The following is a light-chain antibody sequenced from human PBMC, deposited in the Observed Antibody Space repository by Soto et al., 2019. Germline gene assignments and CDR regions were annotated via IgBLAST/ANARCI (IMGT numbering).Light chain of an antibody. CDR3: QQYGSSPTT. V-gene: IGKV3-20*01. CDR1: QSVSSSY. Sequence: EIVLTQSPGTLSLPPGERATLSCRASQSVSSSYLALYQQKPGQAPRLLIYGASSRATGIPDRFSGSGSGTDFTLTISRLEPEDFAVYYCQQYGSSPTTFGQGTKVDIK. J-gene: IGKJ1*01. CDR2: GAS.